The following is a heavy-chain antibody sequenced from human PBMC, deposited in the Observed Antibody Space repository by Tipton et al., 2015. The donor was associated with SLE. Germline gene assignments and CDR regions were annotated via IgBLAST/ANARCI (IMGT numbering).Heavy chain of an antibody. CDR1: GGSISSSSYY. D-gene: IGHD1-26*01. J-gene: IGHJ4*02. CDR2: IYYSGST. Sequence: TLSLTCTVSGGSISSSSYYWGWIRQPPGKGLEWIGSIYYSGSTYYNPSPKSRVTISVDTSKNQFSLKLSSVTAADTAVYYCARDPSRYSGSQSPFDYWGQGTLVTVSS. CDR3: ARDPSRYSGSQSPFDY. V-gene: IGHV4-39*07.